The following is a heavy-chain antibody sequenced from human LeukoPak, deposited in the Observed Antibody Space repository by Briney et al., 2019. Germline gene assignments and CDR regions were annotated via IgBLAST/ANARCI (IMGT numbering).Heavy chain of an antibody. V-gene: IGHV5-51*01. CDR3: ARSYGSGSYYTNWFDP. CDR1: GYSFTSYW. CDR2: IYPGDSDT. J-gene: IGHJ5*02. Sequence: GESLKISCKGSGYSFTSYWIGWVRQMPGKGLEWMGIIYPGDSDTRYSPSFQGQVTISADKSISTAYLQWGSLKASDTAMYYCARSYGSGSYYTNWFDPWGQGTLVTVSS. D-gene: IGHD3-10*01.